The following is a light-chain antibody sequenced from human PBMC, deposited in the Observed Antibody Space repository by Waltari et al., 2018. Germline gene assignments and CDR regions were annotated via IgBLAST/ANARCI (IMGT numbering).Light chain of an antibody. CDR3: QQRSNWLT. CDR2: DAS. J-gene: IGKJ4*01. Sequence: EIVLTQSPATLSLSPGERATLSCRASQSVSSYLAWYQQKPGQAPRLLIYDASTRAPGIPARFSGSGSGTDFTLTISSLEPEDFAVYYCQQRSNWLTFGGGTKVEIK. V-gene: IGKV3-11*01. CDR1: QSVSSY.